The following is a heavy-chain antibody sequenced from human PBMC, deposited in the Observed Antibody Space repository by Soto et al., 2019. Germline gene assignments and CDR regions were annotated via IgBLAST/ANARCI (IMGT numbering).Heavy chain of an antibody. CDR2: INPNSGGT. V-gene: IGHV1-2*02. CDR1: GSPFTGYY. Sequence: ASVKVSCKASGSPFTGYYMHGVRQAPGQGLEWMGWINPNSGGTNYAQKFQGRVTMTRDTSISTAYMELSRLRSDDTAVYYCARVPDIVVVVAATRHAFDIWGQGTMVTVSS. D-gene: IGHD2-15*01. CDR3: ARVPDIVVVVAATRHAFDI. J-gene: IGHJ3*02.